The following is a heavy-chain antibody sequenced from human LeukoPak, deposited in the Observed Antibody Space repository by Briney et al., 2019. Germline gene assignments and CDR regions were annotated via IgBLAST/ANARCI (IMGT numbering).Heavy chain of an antibody. V-gene: IGHV4-34*01. J-gene: IGHJ4*02. CDR2: MYLSGTT. D-gene: IGHD3-22*01. CDR1: GGSFSGYY. Sequence: SETLSLTCAVYGGSFSGYYWSWIRQPPGKGLEWIGEMYLSGTTHSNPSVKSRVTISIDKSKNQFFLNLSSVTAADTAVYYCAGLVGRYSSGLYYYYFDYWGQGTLVTVST. CDR3: AGLVGRYSSGLYYYYFDY.